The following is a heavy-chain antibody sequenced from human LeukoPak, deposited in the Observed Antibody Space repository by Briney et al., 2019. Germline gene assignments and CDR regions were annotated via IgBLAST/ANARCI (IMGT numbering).Heavy chain of an antibody. CDR3: ARDPFCTGTSCYGY. CDR2: IYYSGST. D-gene: IGHD2-15*01. Sequence: PSETLSLTCAVYGGSFSGYYWSWLRQPPGKGLEWMGYIYYSGSTNYNPSLKSRVTISLDTSKNQFSLKLSSVTAADTAVYYCARDPFCTGTSCYGYWGQGTLVTVSS. J-gene: IGHJ4*02. CDR1: GGSFSGYY. V-gene: IGHV4-59*01.